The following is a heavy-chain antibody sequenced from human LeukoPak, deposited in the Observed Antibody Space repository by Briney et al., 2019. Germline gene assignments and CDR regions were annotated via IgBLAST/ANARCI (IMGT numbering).Heavy chain of an antibody. J-gene: IGHJ4*02. V-gene: IGHV1-2*02. CDR2: INPNSGGT. CDR3: ARDPSIAVAGYFDY. Sequence: ASVKVSCKASGYTFTGYYMHWVRQAPGQGLEWMGWINPNSGGTNYAQKFQGRVTTTRDTSISTAYMELSRLRSDDTAVYYCARDPSIAVAGYFDYWGQGTLVTVSS. CDR1: GYTFTGYY. D-gene: IGHD6-19*01.